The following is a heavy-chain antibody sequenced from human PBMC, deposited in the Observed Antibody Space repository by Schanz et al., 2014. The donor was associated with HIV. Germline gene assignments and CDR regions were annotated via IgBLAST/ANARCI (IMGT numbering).Heavy chain of an antibody. J-gene: IGHJ6*02. CDR3: TTAPIAVAGYYGMDV. Sequence: QVQLVESGGGVVQPGRSLRLSCAGSGLTFSSYGMHWVRQAPGKGLEWVAVISYDGSNKYYADSVKGRFTISRDNSKNTLYLQMKSLKSEDTAAYYCTTAPIAVAGYYGMDVWGQGTTVTVSS. D-gene: IGHD6-19*01. V-gene: IGHV3-30*03. CDR2: ISYDGSNK. CDR1: GLTFSSYG.